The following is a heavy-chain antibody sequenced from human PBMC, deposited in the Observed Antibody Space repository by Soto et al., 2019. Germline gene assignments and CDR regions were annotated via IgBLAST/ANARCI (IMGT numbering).Heavy chain of an antibody. CDR3: ATGGYSSSWYYFDY. J-gene: IGHJ4*02. CDR1: GGSFSGYY. V-gene: IGHV4-34*01. D-gene: IGHD6-13*01. Sequence: SETLSLTCAVYGGSFSGYYWSWIRQPPGKGLEWIGEINHSGSTNYNPSLKSRVTISVDTSKNQFSLKLSSVTAADTAVYYCATGGYSSSWYYFDYWGQGTLVTVSS. CDR2: INHSGST.